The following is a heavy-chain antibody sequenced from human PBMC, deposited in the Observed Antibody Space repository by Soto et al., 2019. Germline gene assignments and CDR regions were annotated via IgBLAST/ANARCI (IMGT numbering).Heavy chain of an antibody. V-gene: IGHV3-23*01. J-gene: IGHJ3*02. D-gene: IGHD6-19*01. Sequence: AXGSLGLSCAASGFTFSSYAMSWVRQAPGKGLEWVSAISGSGGSTYYADSVKGRFTISRDNSKNTLYLQMNSLRAEDTAVYYCAKGNSSGWYDAFDIWGQGTMVTVSS. CDR2: ISGSGGST. CDR3: AKGNSSGWYDAFDI. CDR1: GFTFSSYA.